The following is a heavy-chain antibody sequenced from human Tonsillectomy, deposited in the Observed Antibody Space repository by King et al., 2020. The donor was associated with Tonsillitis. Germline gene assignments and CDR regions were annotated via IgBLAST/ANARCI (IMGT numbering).Heavy chain of an antibody. CDR1: GFTFSSYA. CDR3: ARDRGYFDWSTYYFDY. Sequence: VRLVESGGGVVQPGRSLRLSCAASGFTFSSYAMHWVRQAPGKGLEWVAVISYDGSNKYYADSVKGRFTISRDNSKNTLYLQMNSLRAEDTAVYYCARDRGYFDWSTYYFDYWGQGTLVTVSS. CDR2: ISYDGSNK. V-gene: IGHV3-30-3*01. D-gene: IGHD3-9*01. J-gene: IGHJ4*02.